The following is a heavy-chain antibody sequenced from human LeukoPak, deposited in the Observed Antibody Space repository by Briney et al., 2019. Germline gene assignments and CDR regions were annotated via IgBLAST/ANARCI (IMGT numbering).Heavy chain of an antibody. CDR1: RFTFSNYA. V-gene: IGHV3-23*01. CDR3: ARAPSEIGGYYPEYFRH. Sequence: PGGSLRLSCAASRFTFSNYAMSWVRQAAGKGLEWVSGITSGHSTFYADSVKGRFTISRDNAKKTVSLQMNSLRPEDTGVYYCARAPSEIGGYYPEYFRHWGQGTLVTVSS. D-gene: IGHD3-22*01. CDR2: ITSGHST. J-gene: IGHJ1*01.